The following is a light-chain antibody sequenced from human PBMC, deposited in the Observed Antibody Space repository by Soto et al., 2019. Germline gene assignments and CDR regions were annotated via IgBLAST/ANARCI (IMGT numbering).Light chain of an antibody. J-gene: IGLJ3*02. CDR2: SNS. Sequence: QAVVTQPPSASGTPGQGVTISCSGSSSNIGSNTVNWYQQLPGTAPRLLIYSNSQRPSGVPDRFSASKSGTSASLAISGLQSEDEADYYCATWDDSLDDPVFGGGTKLTVL. V-gene: IGLV1-44*01. CDR1: SSNIGSNT. CDR3: ATWDDSLDDPV.